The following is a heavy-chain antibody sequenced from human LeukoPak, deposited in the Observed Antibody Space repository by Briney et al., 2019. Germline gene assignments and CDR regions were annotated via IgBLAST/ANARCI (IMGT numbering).Heavy chain of an antibody. Sequence: GGSLRLSCGDSTFNFSDYGMHWVRQAPGKGLEWLALISYDGRTKFYADSLKGRFTISRDNSKNTLYLQMNSLRAEDTAVYYCARRAGDYSHPYDYWGQGTLVTVSS. D-gene: IGHD3-22*01. J-gene: IGHJ4*02. CDR1: TFNFSDYG. CDR2: ISYDGRTK. CDR3: ARRAGDYSHPYDY. V-gene: IGHV3-30*03.